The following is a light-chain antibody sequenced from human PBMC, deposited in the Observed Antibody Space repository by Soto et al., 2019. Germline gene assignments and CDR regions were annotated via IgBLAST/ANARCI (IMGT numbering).Light chain of an antibody. Sequence: EIVMTQSPATLSVSPGGRATLSCRASQSISDTLAWYQQKPGQAPRLLIYGASTRAPGFPARFSGSGSGTDFTLTISSLQSEDFAVYYCQQRSSWPRITFGQGTRLEIK. V-gene: IGKV3-15*01. CDR3: QQRSSWPRIT. CDR2: GAS. CDR1: QSISDT. J-gene: IGKJ5*01.